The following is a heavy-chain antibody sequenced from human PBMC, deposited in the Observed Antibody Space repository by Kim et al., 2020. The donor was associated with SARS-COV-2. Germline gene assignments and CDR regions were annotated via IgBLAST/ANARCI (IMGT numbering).Heavy chain of an antibody. V-gene: IGHV3-23*01. CDR1: GFTFSTYA. J-gene: IGHJ4*02. CDR3: AKQGSGAVGTGGVSY. CDR2: ISGSGDRS. D-gene: IGHD6-13*01. Sequence: GGSLRLSCAASGFTFSTYAMICVRQAPGKGLEWVSAISGSGDRSYYGDSMKGRVTISRDNSKKTVYLQMNSLRAEDTAVYYCAKQGSGAVGTGGVSYWGQGTLVTVSS.